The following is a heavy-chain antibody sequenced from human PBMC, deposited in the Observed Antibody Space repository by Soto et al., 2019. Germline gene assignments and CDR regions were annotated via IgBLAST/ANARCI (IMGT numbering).Heavy chain of an antibody. Sequence: GASVKVSCKASGYTFTSYDINWVRQATGQGLEWMGWMNPNSGNTGYAQKFKGRVTMTRNTSISTAYMEQSSLRSEDTAVYYCARLRSIWGSYAFDIWGQGTMVTVSS. CDR1: GYTFTSYD. J-gene: IGHJ3*02. CDR2: MNPNSGNT. V-gene: IGHV1-8*01. D-gene: IGHD3-16*01. CDR3: ARLRSIWGSYAFDI.